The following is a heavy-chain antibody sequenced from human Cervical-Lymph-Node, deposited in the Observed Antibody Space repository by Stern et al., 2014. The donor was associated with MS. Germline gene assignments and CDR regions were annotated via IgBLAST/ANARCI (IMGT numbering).Heavy chain of an antibody. CDR3: ARDRSLDDAFDI. D-gene: IGHD3/OR15-3a*01. Sequence: VQLVESGGGGVQPGRSLRLSCEASGFSFSNYAMNWVRQAPGKGLEWVAVASYDGTKKYNADSVKGRFTVSRDNSKNTLYLQMDSLRAEDTAVYYCARDRSLDDAFDIWGQGTMVTVSS. V-gene: IGHV3-30*01. CDR1: GFSFSNYA. J-gene: IGHJ3*02. CDR2: ASYDGTKK.